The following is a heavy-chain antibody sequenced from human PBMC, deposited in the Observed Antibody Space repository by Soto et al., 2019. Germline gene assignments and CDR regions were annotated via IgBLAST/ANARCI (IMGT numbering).Heavy chain of an antibody. J-gene: IGHJ4*02. CDR3: AKDPLTYYYDSSGYYWDY. CDR2: ISGSGGST. Sequence: VGSLRVSYTASGFTVICYAVSCIRHAQGKVLEWVSAISGSGGSTYYADSVKGRFTISRDNSKNTLYLQMNSLRAEDTAVYYCAKDPLTYYYDSSGYYWDYWGQGTLVTVSS. D-gene: IGHD3-22*01. V-gene: IGHV3-23*01. CDR1: GFTVICYA.